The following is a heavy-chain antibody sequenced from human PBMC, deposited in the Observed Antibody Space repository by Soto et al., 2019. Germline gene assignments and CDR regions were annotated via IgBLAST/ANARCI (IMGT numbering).Heavy chain of an antibody. V-gene: IGHV1-69*13. CDR2: IIPIFGTA. Sequence: SVKVSCKASGGTFSSYAISWVRQAPGQGLEWMGGIIPIFGTANYAQKFQGRVTITADESTSTAYMELSSLRSEDTAVYYCARDSPVAPDPFDYWGQGTPVTVSS. CDR1: GGTFSSYA. J-gene: IGHJ4*02. D-gene: IGHD6-19*01. CDR3: ARDSPVAPDPFDY.